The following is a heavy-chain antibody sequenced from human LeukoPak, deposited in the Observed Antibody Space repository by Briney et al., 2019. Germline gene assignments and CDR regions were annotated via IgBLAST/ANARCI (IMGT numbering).Heavy chain of an antibody. D-gene: IGHD4-17*01. CDR2: ISGSGGST. Sequence: GGSLRLSCAASGFTFSSYAMSWVRQAPGKGLEWVSAISGSGGSTYYADSVKGRFTISRDNSKNTLYLQMNSLRAEDTTVYYCAKESTPYGDYNIDYWGQGTLVTVSS. V-gene: IGHV3-23*01. CDR3: AKESTPYGDYNIDY. CDR1: GFTFSSYA. J-gene: IGHJ4*02.